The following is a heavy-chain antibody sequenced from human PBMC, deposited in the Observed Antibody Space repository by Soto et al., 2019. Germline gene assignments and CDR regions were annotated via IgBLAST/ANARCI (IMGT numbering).Heavy chain of an antibody. V-gene: IGHV3-30*18. CDR3: AKDASATVTTYWYFDL. D-gene: IGHD4-17*01. J-gene: IGHJ2*01. CDR1: GFTFSSYG. CDR2: ISYDGSNK. Sequence: PGGSLRLSCAAPGFTFSSYGMHWVRQAPGKGLEWVAVISYDGSNKYYADSVKGRFTISRDNSKNTLYLQMNSLRAEDTAVYYCAKDASATVTTYWYFDLWGRGTLVTVSS.